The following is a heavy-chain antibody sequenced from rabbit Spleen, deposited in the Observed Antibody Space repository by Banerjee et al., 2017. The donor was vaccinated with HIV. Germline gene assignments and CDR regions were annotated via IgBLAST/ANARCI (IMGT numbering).Heavy chain of an antibody. Sequence: QSLEESGGDLVKPGASLTLTCTASGVSFSSSSYMCWVRQAPGKGLEWIACIDTGWRGTTYYASWTKGRFTISKTSSTTVTLQMPSLTAADTATYFCARDVGDNARLTRLDLWGQGTLVTVS. CDR2: IDTGWRGTT. V-gene: IGHV1S40*01. J-gene: IGHJ3*01. CDR1: GVSFSSSSY. CDR3: ARDVGDNARLTRLDL. D-gene: IGHD2-1*01.